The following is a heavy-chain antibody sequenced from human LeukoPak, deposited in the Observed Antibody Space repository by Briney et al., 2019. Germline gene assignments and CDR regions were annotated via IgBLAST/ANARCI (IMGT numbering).Heavy chain of an antibody. D-gene: IGHD3-10*01. CDR3: ARDRSITMVRGPPRWFDP. CDR1: GGSISSSSYY. CDR2: IYYSGST. Sequence: PSETLSLTCTVSGGSISSSSYYWGWIRQPPGKGLEWIGSIYYSGSTYYNPSLKSRVTISEDTSKNQFSLKLSSVTAADTAVYYCARDRSITMVRGPPRWFDPWGQGTLVTVSS. J-gene: IGHJ5*02. V-gene: IGHV4-39*07.